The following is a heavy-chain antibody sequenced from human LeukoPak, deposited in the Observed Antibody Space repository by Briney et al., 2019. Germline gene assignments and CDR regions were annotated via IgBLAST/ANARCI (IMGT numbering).Heavy chain of an antibody. CDR2: INPNSGGT. J-gene: IGHJ4*02. D-gene: IGHD3-22*01. Sequence: ASVKVSCKASGGTFSSYAISWVRQAPGQGLEWMGRINPNSGGTNYAQKFQGRVTMTRDTSISTAYMELSRLRSDDTAVYYCATDYYDSSGYYRVQSHYWGQGTLVTVSS. CDR1: GGTFSSYA. V-gene: IGHV1-2*06. CDR3: ATDYYDSSGYYRVQSHY.